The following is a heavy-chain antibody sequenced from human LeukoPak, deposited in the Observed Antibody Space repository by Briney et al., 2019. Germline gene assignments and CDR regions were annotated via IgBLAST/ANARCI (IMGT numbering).Heavy chain of an antibody. Sequence: PGGSLRLSCELSGFTFSSYWMNWVRQVPGKGPVWVSRINYDGSSTNYADSVKGRFTISRDNAKNTLYLQMSSLRAEDTAVYFCARGYYEMDVWGQGTTVTVSS. CDR3: ARGYYEMDV. J-gene: IGHJ6*02. V-gene: IGHV3-74*01. CDR1: GFTFSSYW. CDR2: INYDGSST.